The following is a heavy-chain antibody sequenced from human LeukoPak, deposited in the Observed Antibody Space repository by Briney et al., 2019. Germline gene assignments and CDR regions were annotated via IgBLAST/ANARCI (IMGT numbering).Heavy chain of an antibody. J-gene: IGHJ5*02. D-gene: IGHD4-17*01. V-gene: IGHV3-21*06. CDR2: ISSSSSYI. Sequence: GGSLRLSCAASGFTFSSYSMNWVRQAPGKGLEWVSCISSSSSYIYYADSVKGRFTISRDNAKNSLYLQMNSLRAEDTAVYYCARDCDLTTVTSFWFDPWGQGTLVTVSS. CDR1: GFTFSSYS. CDR3: ARDCDLTTVTSFWFDP.